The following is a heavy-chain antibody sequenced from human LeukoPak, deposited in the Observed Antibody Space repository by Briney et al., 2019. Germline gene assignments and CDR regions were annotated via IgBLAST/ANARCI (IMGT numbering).Heavy chain of an antibody. CDR2: ISSSSSYI. CDR3: ARSIAAPDY. Sequence: GGSLTLSCAASGFTFSSYSMNWLRPAPGEGLECVSSISSSSSYIYYADSVKGRFTISRDNAKNSLYLQMNSLRAEDTAVYYCARSIAAPDYWGQGTLVTVSS. CDR1: GFTFSSYS. V-gene: IGHV3-21*01. J-gene: IGHJ4*02. D-gene: IGHD6-6*01.